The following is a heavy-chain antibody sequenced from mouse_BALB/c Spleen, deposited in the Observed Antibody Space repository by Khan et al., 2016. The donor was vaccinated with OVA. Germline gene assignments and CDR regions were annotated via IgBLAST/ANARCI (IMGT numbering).Heavy chain of an antibody. V-gene: IGHV5-6-3*01. CDR2: INSNGGST. CDR3: ARMARTIN. J-gene: IGHJ2*01. CDR1: GFTFSSYG. Sequence: EVQGVESGGGLVQPGGSLKLSCAASGFTFSSYGMSWVRQTPDKRLELVATINSNGGSTYYPDSVKGRFTISRDNAKNTLYLQMSSLKSEDTAMYDCARMARTINWGQGTTLTVSS.